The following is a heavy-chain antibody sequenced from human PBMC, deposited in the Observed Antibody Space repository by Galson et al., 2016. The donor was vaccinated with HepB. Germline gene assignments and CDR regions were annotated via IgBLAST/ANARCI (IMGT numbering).Heavy chain of an antibody. J-gene: IGHJ4*02. CDR2: ILHSGRT. Sequence: TLSLTCTVSGASISGDYHYWNWIRQHPGKGLEWIGYILHSGRTEFNPSLQSRVTMSVDTSKNEFSLKLSSVTAADTAVYYCVSGTDNQKNRYWGQGTLVTVSS. CDR3: VSGTDNQKNRY. CDR1: GASISGDYHY. D-gene: IGHD3-10*01. V-gene: IGHV4-31*03.